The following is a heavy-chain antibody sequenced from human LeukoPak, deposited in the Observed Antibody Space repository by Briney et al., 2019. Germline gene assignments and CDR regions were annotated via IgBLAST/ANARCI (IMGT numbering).Heavy chain of an antibody. V-gene: IGHV1-2*02. Sequence: ASVKVSCKASGYTFTGYYIHWVRQAPGQGLEWMGWINPNSGGTKYARKFQGRVTMTRDTSISTADMELSRLTFDDTAVYFCARPGILYDSTSYDYYYYYYMDVWGQGTTVTVSS. CDR3: ARPGILYDSTSYDYYYYYYMDV. CDR2: INPNSGGT. D-gene: IGHD3-22*01. CDR1: GYTFTGYY. J-gene: IGHJ6*03.